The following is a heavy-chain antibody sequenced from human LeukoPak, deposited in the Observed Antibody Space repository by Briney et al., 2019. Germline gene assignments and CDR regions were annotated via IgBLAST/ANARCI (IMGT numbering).Heavy chain of an antibody. V-gene: IGHV4-61*02. CDR3: ARDPYCSSTSCPGWWFDP. J-gene: IGHJ5*02. CDR2: IYTSGST. Sequence: SETLSLTCTVSGGSISNGSYYWSWIRQPAGKGLEWIGRIYTSGSTNYNPSLKSRVTISVDTSKNQFSLKLSSVTAADTAVYYCARDPYCSSTSCPGWWFDPWGQGTLVTVSS. CDR1: GGSISNGSYY. D-gene: IGHD2-2*01.